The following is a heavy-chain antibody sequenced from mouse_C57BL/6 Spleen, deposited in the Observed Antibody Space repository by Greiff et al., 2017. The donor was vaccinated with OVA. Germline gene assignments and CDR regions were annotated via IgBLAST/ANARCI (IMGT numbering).Heavy chain of an antibody. J-gene: IGHJ2*01. Sequence: QVQLQQPGAELVRPGTSVKLSCKASGYTFTSYWMHWVKQRPGQGLEWIGVIDPSDSYTNYNQKFKGKATLTVDTSSSTAYMQLSSLTSEDSAVYYCARRVEGVGYWGQGTTLTVSS. V-gene: IGHV1-59*01. CDR3: ARRVEGVGY. D-gene: IGHD1-1*01. CDR1: GYTFTSYW. CDR2: IDPSDSYT.